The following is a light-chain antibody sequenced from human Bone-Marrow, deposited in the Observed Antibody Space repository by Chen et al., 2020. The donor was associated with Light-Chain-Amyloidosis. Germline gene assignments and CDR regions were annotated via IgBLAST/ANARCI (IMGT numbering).Light chain of an antibody. CDR3: SSYTSSSTWV. CDR1: SSDVGGYNY. CDR2: DVS. V-gene: IGLV2-14*03. J-gene: IGLJ3*02. Sequence: QSALTQPASVSGSPGQSITISCTGPSSDVGGYNYVSWYQQHPGKAPKLMIYDVSNRPSGVSTRFSGSKSGNTASLTISGLQAEDEADYYCSSYTSSSTWVFGGGTKLTGL.